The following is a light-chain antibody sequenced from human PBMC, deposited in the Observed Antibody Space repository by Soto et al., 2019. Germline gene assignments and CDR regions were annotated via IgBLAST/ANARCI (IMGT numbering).Light chain of an antibody. CDR1: QGVSSS. CDR2: DAS. CDR3: QQRSNWPMST. J-gene: IGKJ5*01. Sequence: EIVLTQSPATLSLSPGERATLSCRASQGVSSSLAWYQQKPGQAPRLLIYDASNRATGIPARFSGSGSGTDFTLTISSLEPEDFAVYYCQQRSNWPMSTFGQGKRLEIK. V-gene: IGKV3-11*01.